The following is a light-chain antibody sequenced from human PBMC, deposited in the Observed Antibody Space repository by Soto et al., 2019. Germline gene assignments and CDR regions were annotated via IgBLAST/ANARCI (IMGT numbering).Light chain of an antibody. J-gene: IGKJ1*01. Sequence: DIQMTQSPSTLSASVGDRVTITCRASQSVYGWLAWYQQKPGKAPKLLIYDASYLESGVSSRFRGSGFGTQFTLTISGLQPDDFATYYCQQYESSWTLGQGTNVEGK. CDR3: QQYESSWT. V-gene: IGKV1-5*01. CDR1: QSVYGW. CDR2: DAS.